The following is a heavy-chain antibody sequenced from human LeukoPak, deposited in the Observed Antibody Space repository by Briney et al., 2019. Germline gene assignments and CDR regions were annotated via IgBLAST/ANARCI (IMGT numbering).Heavy chain of an antibody. V-gene: IGHV3-21*01. D-gene: IGHD3-16*01. Sequence: GGSLRLSCAASGFSFSIYFMNWVRQAPGKGLEWVSSISRTSEYIHYADSVRGRFAIHRDNAKNSVYLQMNSLRAEDTAVYFCAGGGDFDYWGQGILVTVSA. CDR3: AGGGDFDY. J-gene: IGHJ4*02. CDR2: ISRTSEYI. CDR1: GFSFSIYF.